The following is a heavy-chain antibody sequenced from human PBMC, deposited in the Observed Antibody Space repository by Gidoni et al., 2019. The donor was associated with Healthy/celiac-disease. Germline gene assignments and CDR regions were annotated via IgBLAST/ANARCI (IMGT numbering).Heavy chain of an antibody. CDR3: AKLPGATGDY. V-gene: IGHV3-30*18. CDR2: ISYDGSNK. Sequence: SYGMHWVRQAPGKGLEWVSVISYDGSNKYYADSVKGRFTISRDNSKNTLYLQMNSLRAEDTAVYYCAKLPGATGDYWGQGTLVTVSS. J-gene: IGHJ4*02. CDR1: SYG. D-gene: IGHD5-12*01.